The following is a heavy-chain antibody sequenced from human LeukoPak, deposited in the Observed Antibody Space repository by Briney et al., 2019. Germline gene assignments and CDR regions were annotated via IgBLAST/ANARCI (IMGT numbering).Heavy chain of an antibody. V-gene: IGHV4-31*03. CDR1: GGSISNGGYY. J-gene: IGHJ4*02. D-gene: IGHD3-22*01. CDR2: IYYSGST. Sequence: SETLSLTCTVSGGSISNGGYYWSWIPQHPWKGLEWVGYIYYSGSTYYNPSLKSRITISIDTSKNQFSLKLNSVTAADTAVYYCARVYDSSGYSPFTAYFDYWGQGTLVTVSS. CDR3: ARVYDSSGYSPFTAYFDY.